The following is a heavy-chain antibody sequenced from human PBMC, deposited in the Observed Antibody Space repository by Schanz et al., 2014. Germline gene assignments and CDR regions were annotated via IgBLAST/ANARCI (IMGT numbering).Heavy chain of an antibody. CDR3: ARESGRYYDKGMDV. J-gene: IGHJ6*02. CDR2: IWSDGSGK. V-gene: IGHV3-33*08. Sequence: QVQLVESGGGVVQPGRSLRLSCAAYGFTLSSYAMHWVRQAPGKGLEWVAVIWSDGSGKYYADSVKGRFTISRDSPKNTLYLQMNSLRAEDTALYYCARESGRYYDKGMDVWGQGTTVAVSS. D-gene: IGHD3-9*01. CDR1: GFTLSSYA.